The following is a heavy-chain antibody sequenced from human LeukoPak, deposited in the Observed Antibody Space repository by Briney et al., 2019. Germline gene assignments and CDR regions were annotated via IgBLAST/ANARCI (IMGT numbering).Heavy chain of an antibody. J-gene: IGHJ4*02. V-gene: IGHV3-53*01. Sequence: GGPLRLSCAASGFTASSNYMSWVRQAPGKGLEWVSVIYSGGSGGSTYYADSVKGRFTISRDNSKNTLYLQMNSLRAEDTAVYYCATRGDYGDYWYYFDYWGQGTLVTVSS. CDR2: IYSGGSGGST. CDR1: GFTASSNY. CDR3: ATRGDYGDYWYYFDY. D-gene: IGHD4-17*01.